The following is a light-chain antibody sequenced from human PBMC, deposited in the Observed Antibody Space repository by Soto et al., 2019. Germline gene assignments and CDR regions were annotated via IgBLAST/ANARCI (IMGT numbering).Light chain of an antibody. J-gene: IGKJ4*01. V-gene: IGKV3D-20*02. CDR2: DAS. CDR3: QQYDNWPPKT. Sequence: EVVLTQSPASLSLSPGERATLSCRASQTVRNNYLAWYQQKPGQAPRLLIYDASSRATGIPDRFSGGGSGTDFTLTISRLEPEDFAVYYCQQYDNWPPKTFGGGTKVDIK. CDR1: QTVRNNY.